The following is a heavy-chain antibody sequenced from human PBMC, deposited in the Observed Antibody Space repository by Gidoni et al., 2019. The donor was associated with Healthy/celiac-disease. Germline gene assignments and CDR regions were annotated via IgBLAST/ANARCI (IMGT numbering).Heavy chain of an antibody. CDR3: ARAPSRRGFMIVVEYETFDY. Sequence: WIGSIYYSGSTYYNPSLKSRVTISVDTSKNQFSLKLSSVTAADTAVYYCARAPSRRGFMIVVEYETFDYWGQGTLVTVSS. D-gene: IGHD3-22*01. J-gene: IGHJ4*02. V-gene: IGHV4-39*01. CDR2: IYYSGST.